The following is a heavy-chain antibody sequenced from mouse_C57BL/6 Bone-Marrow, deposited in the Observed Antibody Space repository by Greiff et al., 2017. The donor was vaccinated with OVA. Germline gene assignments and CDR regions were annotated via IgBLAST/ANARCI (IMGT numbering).Heavy chain of an antibody. J-gene: IGHJ2*01. D-gene: IGHD2-1*01. CDR3: AGESLYYDNSADY. CDR2: IDPEDGET. CDR1: GFNIKDYY. V-gene: IGHV14-2*01. Sequence: VQLQQSGAELVKPGASVKLSCTASGFNIKDYYMHWVKQRTEQGLEWIGRIDPEDGETKYAPKFQGKATLTADTSSNTAYLQLSSLTSEDTAVNDCAGESLYYDNSADYWGQGTTLTVSS.